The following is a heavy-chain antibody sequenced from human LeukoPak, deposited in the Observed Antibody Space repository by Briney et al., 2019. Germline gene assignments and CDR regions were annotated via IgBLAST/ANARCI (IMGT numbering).Heavy chain of an antibody. CDR3: ARRPDLGYCSSTSCDHDY. Sequence: GGSLRLSCAASGFTFSSYAMSWVRQAPGKGLEWVSAISGSGGSTYYADSVKGRFTISRDNSKNTLYLQMNSLRAEDTAVYYCARRPDLGYCSSTSCDHDYWGQGTLVTVSS. D-gene: IGHD2-2*01. J-gene: IGHJ4*02. CDR2: ISGSGGST. CDR1: GFTFSSYA. V-gene: IGHV3-23*01.